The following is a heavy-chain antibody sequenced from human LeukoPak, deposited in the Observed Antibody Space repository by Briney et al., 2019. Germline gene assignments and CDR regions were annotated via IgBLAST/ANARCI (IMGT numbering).Heavy chain of an antibody. J-gene: IGHJ6*02. CDR2: MSYDGSNK. CDR1: GFTFSSYA. CDR3: ARGPTYCSSTSCRYYYYGMDV. V-gene: IGHV3-30*04. D-gene: IGHD2-2*01. Sequence: GGSLRLSCAASGFTFSSYAMHWVRQAPGKGLEWVAVMSYDGSNKYYADSVKGRFTISRDNSKNTLYLQMNSLRAEDTAVYYCARGPTYCSSTSCRYYYYGMDVWGQGTTVTVSS.